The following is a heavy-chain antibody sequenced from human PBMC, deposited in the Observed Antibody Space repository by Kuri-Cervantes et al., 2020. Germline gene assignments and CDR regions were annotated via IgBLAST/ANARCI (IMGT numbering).Heavy chain of an antibody. Sequence: SGPTLVKPTQTLTLTCTFSGFSLSASGMGVGWIRQPPGKALEWLARIDWDDDKYYSTSLKTRLTISKDTSKNQVVLTMTNMDPVDTATYYCARGRLVELDAFDIWGQGTMVTVSS. V-gene: IGHV2-70*11. J-gene: IGHJ3*02. CDR2: IDWDDDK. CDR3: ARGRLVELDAFDI. D-gene: IGHD1-7*01. CDR1: GFSLSASGMG.